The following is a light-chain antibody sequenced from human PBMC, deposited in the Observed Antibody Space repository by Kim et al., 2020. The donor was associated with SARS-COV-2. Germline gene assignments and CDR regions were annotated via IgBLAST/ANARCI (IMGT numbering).Light chain of an antibody. CDR1: RSNIGSNT. CDR2: SNN. V-gene: IGLV1-44*01. J-gene: IGLJ1*01. Sequence: VLTQPPSASGAPGQRVTISCSGSRSNIGSNTVNWYQAVPGAAPKLLIYSNNQRPSGVPDRFTGSKSGTSASLAISGLQSDDEADYFCAAWDDALNGLYVFGSGTKVTVL. CDR3: AAWDDALNGLYV.